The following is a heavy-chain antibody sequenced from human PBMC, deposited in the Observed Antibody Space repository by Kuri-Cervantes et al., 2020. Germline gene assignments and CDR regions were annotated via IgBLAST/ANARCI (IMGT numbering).Heavy chain of an antibody. V-gene: IGHV1-46*01. Sequence: ASVKVSCKASGYTFTSYYMHWVRQAPGQGLEWMGIINPSGGSTSYAQKFQGRVTMTRDTSTSTVYMELSSLRSEDTAVYYCAREGCSGASCRNTPYYYYGMDVWGQGTTVTVSS. D-gene: IGHD2-15*01. CDR3: AREGCSGASCRNTPYYYYGMDV. J-gene: IGHJ6*02. CDR1: GYTFTSYY. CDR2: INPSGGST.